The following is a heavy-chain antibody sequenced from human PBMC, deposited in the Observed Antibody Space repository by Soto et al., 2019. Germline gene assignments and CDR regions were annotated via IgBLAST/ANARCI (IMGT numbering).Heavy chain of an antibody. CDR3: AKDHMYDYGARGFDY. CDR1: GFTFSSYS. V-gene: IGHV3-23*01. D-gene: IGHD4-17*01. J-gene: IGHJ4*02. Sequence: HPGGSLRLSCAASGFTFSSYSMNWVRQAPGKGLEWVSAISGSGGSTYYADSVKGRFTISRDNSKNTLYLQMNSLRAEDTAVYYCAKDHMYDYGARGFDYWGQGTLVTVSS. CDR2: ISGSGGST.